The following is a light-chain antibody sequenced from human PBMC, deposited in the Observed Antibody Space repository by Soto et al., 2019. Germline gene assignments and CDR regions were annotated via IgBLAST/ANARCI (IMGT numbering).Light chain of an antibody. CDR3: QQYGSSFT. Sequence: EIVLTQSPATLSLSPGERATLSCRASQSSSSSYLAWYKQKPGQAPRLLIYGASRRATGIPDRFSGSGSGTDFTLTIVRLEPVDFAVYYCQQYGSSFTFGQGTRLEIK. CDR1: QSSSSSY. J-gene: IGKJ5*01. V-gene: IGKV3-20*01. CDR2: GAS.